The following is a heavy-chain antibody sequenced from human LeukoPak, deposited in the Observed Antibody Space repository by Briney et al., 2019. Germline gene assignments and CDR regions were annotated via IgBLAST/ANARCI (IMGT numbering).Heavy chain of an antibody. CDR2: ISENGGST. CDR3: ARGGASELYYFDY. V-gene: IGHV3-23*01. D-gene: IGHD2-15*01. J-gene: IGHJ4*02. CDR1: GFTFNTFG. Sequence: GGSLRLSCAASGFTFNTFGMSWVRQAPGKGLEWISSISENGGSTFYADSVKGRFTISRDNSKNTLYLQVNSLRAEDTAVYYCARGGASELYYFDYWGQGTLVTVSS.